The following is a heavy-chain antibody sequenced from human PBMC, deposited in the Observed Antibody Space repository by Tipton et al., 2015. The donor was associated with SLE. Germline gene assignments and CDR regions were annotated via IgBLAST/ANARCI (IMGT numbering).Heavy chain of an antibody. CDR1: GGSLSGYY. Sequence: TLSLTCSVYGGSLSGYYWNWIRQSPGKGLEWIGEINHSGSINYNPSLKSRVTMSVDTSRNQFSLRLYSVTAADTALYYCTRWWGYSSSYYFDYWGQGMLVTVSS. CDR3: TRWWGYSSSYYFDY. CDR2: INHSGSI. J-gene: IGHJ4*02. D-gene: IGHD6-13*01. V-gene: IGHV4-34*01.